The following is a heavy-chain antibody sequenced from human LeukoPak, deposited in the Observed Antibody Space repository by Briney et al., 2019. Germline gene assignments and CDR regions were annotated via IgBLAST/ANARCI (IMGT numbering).Heavy chain of an antibody. J-gene: IGHJ4*02. Sequence: ASVKVSCKASGYTFTGYYMHWVRQAPGQGLEWMGIINPSGGSTSYAQKFQGRVTMTRDTSTSTVYMELSSLRSEDTAVYYCARDDYGETPDYWGQGTLVTVSS. CDR1: GYTFTGYY. V-gene: IGHV1-46*01. CDR2: INPSGGST. CDR3: ARDDYGETPDY. D-gene: IGHD4-17*01.